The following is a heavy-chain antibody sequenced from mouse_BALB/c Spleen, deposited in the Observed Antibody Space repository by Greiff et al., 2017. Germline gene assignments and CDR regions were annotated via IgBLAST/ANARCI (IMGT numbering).Heavy chain of an antibody. J-gene: IGHJ4*01. Sequence: DVQLQESGPGLVKPSQSLSLTCTVTGYSITSDYAWNWIRQFPGNKLEWMGYISYSGSTSYNPSLKSRISITRDTSKNQFFLQLNSVTTEDTATYYCAQEGSSGPYYYAMDYWGQGTSVTVSS. CDR1: GYSITSDYA. D-gene: IGHD3-1*01. CDR3: AQEGSSGPYYYAMDY. V-gene: IGHV3-2*02. CDR2: ISYSGST.